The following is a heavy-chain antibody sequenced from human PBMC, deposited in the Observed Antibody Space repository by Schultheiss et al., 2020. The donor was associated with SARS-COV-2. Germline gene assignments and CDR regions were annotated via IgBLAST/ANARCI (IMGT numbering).Heavy chain of an antibody. Sequence: SETLSLTCTVSGGSISSYYWSWIRQPPGKGLEWIGEINHSGSTNYNPSLKSRVTISVDTSKNQFSLKLSSVTAADTAVYYCARDSRGFFLTDYYYGMDVWGQGTTVTVSS. CDR3: ARDSRGFFLTDYYYGMDV. CDR1: GGSISSYY. D-gene: IGHD3-9*01. V-gene: IGHV4-59*12. CDR2: INHSGST. J-gene: IGHJ6*02.